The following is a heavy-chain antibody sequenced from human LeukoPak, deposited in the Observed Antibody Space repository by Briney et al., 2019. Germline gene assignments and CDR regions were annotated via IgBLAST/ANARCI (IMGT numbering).Heavy chain of an antibody. CDR3: AREEPWAAGTPY. CDR1: GYTFTGYY. Sequence: GASVKVSCKASGYTFTGYYMHWVRQAPGQGLEWMGWINPNSGGTNYAQKFQGRVTMTRDTSISTAYMELRSLRSDDTAVYYCAREEPWAAGTPYWGQGTLVTVSS. J-gene: IGHJ4*02. D-gene: IGHD6-13*01. CDR2: INPNSGGT. V-gene: IGHV1-2*02.